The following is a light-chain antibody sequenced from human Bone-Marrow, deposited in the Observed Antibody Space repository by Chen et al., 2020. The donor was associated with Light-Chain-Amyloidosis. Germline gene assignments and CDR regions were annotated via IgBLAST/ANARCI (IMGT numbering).Light chain of an antibody. CDR2: NDY. CDR1: MSNIGNNV. V-gene: IGLV1-44*01. CDR3: ATWDDSLNGPL. J-gene: IGLJ3*02. Sequence: QAVLTQPPSASGTPGQRVNISCSGSMSNIGNNVVNWYQHLPGTAPRLLINNDYKRPPGVPDRFSGSKSGTSASLAISGLQSEEDADYYCATWDDSLNGPLFGGGTKLTVL.